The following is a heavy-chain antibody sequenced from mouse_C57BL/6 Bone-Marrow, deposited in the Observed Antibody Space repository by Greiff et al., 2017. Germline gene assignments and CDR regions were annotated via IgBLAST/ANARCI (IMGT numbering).Heavy chain of an antibody. CDR2: IWSGGST. D-gene: IGHD1-1*01. V-gene: IGHV2-2*01. CDR3: ARKGDYCGSSHIFDV. Sequence: VQLQESGPGLVQPSQSLSITCTVSGFSLTSYGVHWVRQSPGKGLEWLGVIWSGGSTDYNAALISRLSISKDNSKSQVFFKMNSLQADDTAIYYCARKGDYCGSSHIFDVWGTGKTVTVSS. J-gene: IGHJ1*03. CDR1: GFSLTSYG.